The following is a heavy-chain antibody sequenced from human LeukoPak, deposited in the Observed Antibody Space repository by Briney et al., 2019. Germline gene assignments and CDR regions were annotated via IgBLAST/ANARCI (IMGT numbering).Heavy chain of an antibody. CDR1: GFTFNCCT. CDR3: AKAQGGPNGLLEY. CDR2: ITDGGGST. D-gene: IGHD5-24*01. V-gene: IGHV3-23*01. Sequence: GGSLRLSCAASGFTFNCCTMGWVRQTPGKGLEWVSSITDGGGSTYYADSVKGRFIISRDNSKNTLSLQMNSLRAEDTALYYCAKAQGGPNGLLEYWGQGTLVTISS. J-gene: IGHJ4*02.